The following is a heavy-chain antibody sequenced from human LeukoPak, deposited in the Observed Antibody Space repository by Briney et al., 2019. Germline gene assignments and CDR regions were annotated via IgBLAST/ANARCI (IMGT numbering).Heavy chain of an antibody. Sequence: QPGGSLRLSCAASGFTFSSYEMNWVRQAPGKGLEWVSYISSSGTTIYYADSVRGRFTISRDNAKDSLYLQMNSLRAEDTAVYYCARHLSYGSGSYYNLGYWGQGTLVTVSS. V-gene: IGHV3-48*03. D-gene: IGHD3-10*01. CDR2: ISSSGTTI. CDR1: GFTFSSYE. CDR3: ARHLSYGSGSYYNLGY. J-gene: IGHJ4*02.